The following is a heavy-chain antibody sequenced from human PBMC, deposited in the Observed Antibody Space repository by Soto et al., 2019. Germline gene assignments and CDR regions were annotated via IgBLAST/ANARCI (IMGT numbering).Heavy chain of an antibody. CDR3: AIYGGNSVYFDY. CDR1: GGSSSSHH. V-gene: IGHV4-59*08. J-gene: IGHJ4*02. Sequence: SETLSLTCTVSGGSSSSHHWSWIRQPPGKALEWIGYIYYSGSTNYNPSLKSRVTISVDTSKNQFSLKLSSVTAADTAVYYCAIYGGNSVYFDYWGQGTLVTVS. CDR2: IYYSGST. D-gene: IGHD4-17*01.